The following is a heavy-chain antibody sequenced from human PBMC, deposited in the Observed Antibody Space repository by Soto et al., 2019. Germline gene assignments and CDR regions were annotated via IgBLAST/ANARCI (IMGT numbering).Heavy chain of an antibody. J-gene: IGHJ4*02. CDR2: IYYSGST. CDR3: ARDREMGY. Sequence: SETLSLTCTVSGGSISSYYWSWIRQPPGKGLEWIGYIYYSGSTNYNPSLKSRVTISVDTSKNQFSLKLSSVTAADTAVYYCARDREMGYWGQGTLVTVSS. V-gene: IGHV4-59*01. CDR1: GGSISSYY.